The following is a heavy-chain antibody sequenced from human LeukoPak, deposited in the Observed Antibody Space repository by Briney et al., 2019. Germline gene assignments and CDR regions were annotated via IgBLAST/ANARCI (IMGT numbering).Heavy chain of an antibody. Sequence: SVKVPCKTSGGSFSTYVINWVRQAPGQGLEWMGRTLPVLGTVNYAQSFQGRVNITADTATNTGYMELSSLKSEDTAVYYCARGGVVEIGAVGMDVWGQGTTVAVSS. J-gene: IGHJ6*02. D-gene: IGHD2-21*01. CDR1: GGSFSTYV. V-gene: IGHV1-69*04. CDR3: ARGGVVEIGAVGMDV. CDR2: TLPVLGTV.